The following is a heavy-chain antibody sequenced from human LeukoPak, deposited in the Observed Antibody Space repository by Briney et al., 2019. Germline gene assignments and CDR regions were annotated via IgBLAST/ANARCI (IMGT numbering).Heavy chain of an antibody. CDR3: ARGVGYCSGGSCYLFDY. CDR2: INHSGST. CDR1: GGSFSGYY. Sequence: PSETLSLTCAVYGGSFSGYYWSWIRQPPGKGLEWIGEINHSGSTNYNPSLKSRVTISVDTSKNQFSLKLSSVTAADTAVYYCARGVGYCSGGSCYLFDYWGQGTLVTVSS. V-gene: IGHV4-34*01. D-gene: IGHD2-15*01. J-gene: IGHJ4*02.